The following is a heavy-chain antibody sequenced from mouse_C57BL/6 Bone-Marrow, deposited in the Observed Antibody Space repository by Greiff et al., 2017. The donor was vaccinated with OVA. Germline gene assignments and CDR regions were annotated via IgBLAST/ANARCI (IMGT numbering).Heavy chain of an antibody. CDR3: TREGAMVTTGGFDY. Sequence: QVQLQQSGAELVRPGASVTLSCKASGYTFTDYEMHWVKQTPVHGLEWIGAIDPETGGTAYNQKFKGKAILTADKSSSTAYMELRSLTSEDSAVYYCTREGAMVTTGGFDYWGQGTTLTVSS. J-gene: IGHJ2*01. CDR1: GYTFTDYE. D-gene: IGHD2-2*01. CDR2: IDPETGGT. V-gene: IGHV1-15*01.